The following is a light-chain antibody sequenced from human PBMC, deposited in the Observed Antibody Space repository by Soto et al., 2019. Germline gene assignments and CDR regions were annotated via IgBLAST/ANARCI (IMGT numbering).Light chain of an antibody. V-gene: IGKV3-15*01. CDR2: HAS. CDR1: QSVYSN. Sequence: EIVMTQSPATLSVSPGERATLSCRASQSVYSNLAWYQQKPGQAPRLLIYHASTRATGIPARFSGGGSGTEFTLTISSLQSEDFAVYYCQQYTRPLTFGGGTKVEIK. CDR3: QQYTRPLT. J-gene: IGKJ4*01.